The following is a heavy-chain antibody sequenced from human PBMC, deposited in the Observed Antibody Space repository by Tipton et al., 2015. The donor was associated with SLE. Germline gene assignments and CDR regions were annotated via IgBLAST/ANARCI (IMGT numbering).Heavy chain of an antibody. V-gene: IGHV3-74*03. CDR3: VKEGGAAAAWYFDL. D-gene: IGHD6-13*01. J-gene: IGHJ2*01. Sequence: GSLRLSCAASGFTFSSSWMHWVRQAPGKGLVWVSRIKSDGSYTTYADSVRGRFTISRDNSKNSLFLQMNSLRDEDTALYYCVKEGGAAAAWYFDLWGRGSLVTVSS. CDR2: IKSDGSYT. CDR1: GFTFSSSW.